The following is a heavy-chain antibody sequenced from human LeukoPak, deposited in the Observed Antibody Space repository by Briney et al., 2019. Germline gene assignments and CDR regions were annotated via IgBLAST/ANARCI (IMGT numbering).Heavy chain of an antibody. CDR1: GFTFSSYA. J-gene: IGHJ4*02. D-gene: IGHD1-26*01. CDR3: ARDQYTGSYDY. V-gene: IGHV3-74*01. Sequence: GGSLRLSCAASGFTFSSYAMSWVRQAPGKELVYVSHINSDGSSTSYADSVRGRFTISRDNAKNTLFLQMNSLRAEDTAIYYCARDQYTGSYDYWGQGTLVTVSS. CDR2: INSDGSST.